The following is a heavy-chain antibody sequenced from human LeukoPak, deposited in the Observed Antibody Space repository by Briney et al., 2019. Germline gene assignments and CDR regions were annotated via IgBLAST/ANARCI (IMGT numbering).Heavy chain of an antibody. V-gene: IGHV3-49*03. CDR1: GFTFGNYA. Sequence: GGSLRLSCTASGFTFGNYAMSWFRQAPVKGLEWIGSVRSKGDGGTTEYAASVKGRFIISRDDSKRIAYLQMDSLKTEDTAVYYCARGGYQFEHWGQGTLVTVSS. CDR2: VRSKGDGGTT. D-gene: IGHD3-16*02. CDR3: ARGGYQFEH. J-gene: IGHJ1*01.